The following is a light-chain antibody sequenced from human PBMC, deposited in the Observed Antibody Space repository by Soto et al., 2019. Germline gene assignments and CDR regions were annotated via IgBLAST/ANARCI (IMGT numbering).Light chain of an antibody. Sequence: EMVLTQSPGTLSLSPGERATLSCRASQSVTTYLAWYQQKPGQAPRLVIHGASSRATGIPDRLSGSGSGTDFTLTISRLEPEDFAVYYCQQYGSSPYTFGQGTRLEIK. CDR3: QQYGSSPYT. J-gene: IGKJ5*01. CDR1: QSVTTY. CDR2: GAS. V-gene: IGKV3-20*01.